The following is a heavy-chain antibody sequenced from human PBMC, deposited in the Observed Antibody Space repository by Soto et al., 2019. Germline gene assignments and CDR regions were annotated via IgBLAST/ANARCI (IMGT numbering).Heavy chain of an antibody. Sequence: EVQLVESGGGLVQPGGSLRLSCAASGFTFSTYWMHWVRQAPGKGLVWVSRINSDGSSTNYADSVKGRFTISRDNAENTLYLEINNLRAEDTAVYYCARDYYTRLGHCSGGGCPLDYWGQGTLVTFSS. V-gene: IGHV3-74*01. CDR3: ARDYYTRLGHCSGGGCPLDY. J-gene: IGHJ4*02. D-gene: IGHD2-15*01. CDR1: GFTFSTYW. CDR2: INSDGSST.